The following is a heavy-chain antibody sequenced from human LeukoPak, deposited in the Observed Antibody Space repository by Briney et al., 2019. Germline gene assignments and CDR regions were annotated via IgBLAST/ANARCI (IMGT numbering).Heavy chain of an antibody. CDR3: ARRNRAAGGDWFFDL. Sequence: SETLSLTCTVSGGSIVNYYWSWIRQPPGKGLKWIGYIYTSGITKYNPSLRSRVSFSVDTSNNHFSLKVNSVTAADAAVYYCARRNRAAGGDWFFDLWGRGTLVTVTS. V-gene: IGHV4-4*09. D-gene: IGHD6-13*01. CDR2: IYTSGIT. J-gene: IGHJ2*01. CDR1: GGSIVNYY.